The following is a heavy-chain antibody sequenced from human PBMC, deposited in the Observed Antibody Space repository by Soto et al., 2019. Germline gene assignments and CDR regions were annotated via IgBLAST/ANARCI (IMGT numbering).Heavy chain of an antibody. V-gene: IGHV4-30-4*01. J-gene: IGHJ4*02. D-gene: IGHD4-17*01. CDR1: GGSISSGDYY. Sequence: KTSETLSLTCTVSGGSISSGDYYWTWIRQPPGKGLECIGYIYYSGSTYYNPSLKSRVAISIDTSKNQFSLKLTSVTAADTAVYYCARCGDYGDYAFDYWGQGTLVTVSS. CDR2: IYYSGST. CDR3: ARCGDYGDYAFDY.